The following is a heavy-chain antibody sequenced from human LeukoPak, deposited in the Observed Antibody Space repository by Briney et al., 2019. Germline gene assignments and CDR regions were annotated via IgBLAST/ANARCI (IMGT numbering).Heavy chain of an antibody. D-gene: IGHD4-23*01. CDR2: ISYDGSNK. Sequence: GGSLRLSCAASGFTFSSYGMHWVRQAPGKGLEWVAVISYDGSNKYYADSVKGRFTIFRDNSKNTLYLQMNSLRAEDTAVYYCARFSVVTPGYWGQGTLVTVSS. CDR3: ARFSVVTPGY. CDR1: GFTFSSYG. J-gene: IGHJ4*02. V-gene: IGHV3-30*03.